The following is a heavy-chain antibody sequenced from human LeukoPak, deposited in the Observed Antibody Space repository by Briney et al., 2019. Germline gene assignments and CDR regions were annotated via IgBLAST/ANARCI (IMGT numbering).Heavy chain of an antibody. Sequence: GGSLRLSCAASGFIFSSYAMSWVRQAPGEGLEWVSVISGSGDSTLYADSVKGRFTVSRDNSKNTLYLQMNSLRAEDTAVYYCAKDRYCCSTRCYGDFDYWGQGTLVTVSS. CDR2: ISGSGDST. D-gene: IGHD2-2*01. V-gene: IGHV3-23*01. CDR1: GFIFSSYA. CDR3: AKDRYCCSTRCYGDFDY. J-gene: IGHJ4*02.